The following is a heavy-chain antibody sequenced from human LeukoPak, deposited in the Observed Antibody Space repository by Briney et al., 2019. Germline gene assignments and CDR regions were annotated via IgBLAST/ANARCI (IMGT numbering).Heavy chain of an antibody. D-gene: IGHD5-18*01. V-gene: IGHV3-15*01. CDR2: IKSKTDGGTT. J-gene: IGHJ4*02. CDR3: TPPPPNTAMVPN. Sequence: PGGSLRLSCAASGFTFSNAWMSWVRQAPGKGLEWVGRIKSKTDGGTTDYAAPVKGRFTISRDDSKNTLYLQMNSLKTEDKAVYSGTPPPPNTAMVPNWAQETLVPVSS. CDR1: GFTFSNAW.